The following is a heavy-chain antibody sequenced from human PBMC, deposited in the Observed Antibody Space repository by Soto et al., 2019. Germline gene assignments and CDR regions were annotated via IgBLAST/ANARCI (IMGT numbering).Heavy chain of an antibody. CDR3: ARGGLLPDY. V-gene: IGHV4-59*02. CDR1: GGSVSSYY. CDR2: MYVSGVT. D-gene: IGHD6-19*01. J-gene: IGHJ4*02. Sequence: SETLSLTCTVSGGSVSSYYWSWIRQPPGKGLEWIGYMYVSGVTNYDPSLKSRVTTSVDRSKNQFSLKLSSVTAADTAVYYCARGGLLPDYWGQGTLVTVSS.